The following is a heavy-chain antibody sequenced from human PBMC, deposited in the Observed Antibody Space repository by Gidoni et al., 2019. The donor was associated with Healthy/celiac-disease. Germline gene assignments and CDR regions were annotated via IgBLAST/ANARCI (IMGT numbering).Heavy chain of an antibody. CDR1: GYTFTSYD. D-gene: IGHD3-3*01. V-gene: IGHV1-8*01. J-gene: IGHJ4*02. CDR2: MNPKSGNT. CDR3: ARAGVTIFGVVTPQDY. Sequence: QVQLVQSGAEVKKPGASVKVSCKASGYTFTSYDINWVRQATGQGLEGMGWMNPKSGNTGYAQKFQGRVTMTRNTSISTAYMELSSLRSEDTAVYYCARAGVTIFGVVTPQDYWGQGTLVTVSS.